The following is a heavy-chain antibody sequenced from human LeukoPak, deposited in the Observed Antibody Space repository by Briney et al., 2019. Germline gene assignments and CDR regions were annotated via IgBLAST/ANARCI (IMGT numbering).Heavy chain of an antibody. V-gene: IGHV1-2*02. CDR2: INPNSGGT. Sequence: ASVKVSCKASGYTFTGYYMHWVRQAPGQRLEWMGWINPNSGGTNYAQKFQGRVTMTRDTSISTAYMELSRLRSDDTAVYYCARSGYYYDSSGYYYGHAFDIWGQGTMVTVSS. D-gene: IGHD3-22*01. CDR1: GYTFTGYY. J-gene: IGHJ3*02. CDR3: ARSGYYYDSSGYYYGHAFDI.